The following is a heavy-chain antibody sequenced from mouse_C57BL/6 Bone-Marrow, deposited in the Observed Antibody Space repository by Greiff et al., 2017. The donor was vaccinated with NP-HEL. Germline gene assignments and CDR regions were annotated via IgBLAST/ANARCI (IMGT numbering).Heavy chain of an antibody. CDR2: ISSGSSTI. CDR3: ASLYSNYVDYAMDY. V-gene: IGHV5-17*01. Sequence: EVQVVESGGGLVKPGGSLKLSCAASGFTFSDYGMHWVRQAPEKGLEWVAYISSGSSTIYYADTVKGRFPISRDNAKNTLFLQMTSLRSEDTAMYYCASLYSNYVDYAMDYWGQGTSVTVSS. CDR1: GFTFSDYG. J-gene: IGHJ4*01. D-gene: IGHD2-5*01.